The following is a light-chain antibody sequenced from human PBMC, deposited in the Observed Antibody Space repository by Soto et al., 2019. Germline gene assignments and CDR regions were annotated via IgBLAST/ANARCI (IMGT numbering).Light chain of an antibody. CDR3: QHLRTYPFS. CDR2: PAS. CDR1: QAISTS. Sequence: DIQLTQSPSFLSASVGDRVTVSCRASQAISTSLAWFQQKAGKVPQLLVYPASTLQDGVPSRFSGSGSGTYFTLTSNNLQAEDFATYYCQHLRTYPFSFGQGTKLDIK. J-gene: IGKJ2*03. V-gene: IGKV1-9*01.